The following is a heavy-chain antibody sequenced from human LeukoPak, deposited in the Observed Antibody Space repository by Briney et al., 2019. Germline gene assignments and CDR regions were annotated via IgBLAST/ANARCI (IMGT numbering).Heavy chain of an antibody. Sequence: PSETLSLTCAVYGASFSYDYWSWIRQAPGKGLEWIGEINHSGTITYNPSLKSRVTISVDTSKNQFSLKLSSVTAADTAVYYCARQAYSGSYSYYFDYWGQGTLVTVSS. J-gene: IGHJ4*02. CDR3: ARQAYSGSYSYYFDY. V-gene: IGHV4-34*01. CDR1: GASFSYDY. CDR2: INHSGTI. D-gene: IGHD1-26*01.